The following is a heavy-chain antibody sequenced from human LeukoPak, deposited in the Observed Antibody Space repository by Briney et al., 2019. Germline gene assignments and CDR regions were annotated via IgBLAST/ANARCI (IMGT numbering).Heavy chain of an antibody. V-gene: IGHV3-9*01. CDR3: AKDGGDYDYFDY. J-gene: IGHJ4*02. Sequence: SLRLSCAASGFTVSSNYMSWVRQAPGKGLEWVSGISWNSGSIGYADSVKGRFTISRDNAKNSLYLQMNSLRAEDTALYYCAKDGGDYDYFDYWGQGTLVTVSS. CDR2: ISWNSGSI. D-gene: IGHD4-17*01. CDR1: GFTVSSNY.